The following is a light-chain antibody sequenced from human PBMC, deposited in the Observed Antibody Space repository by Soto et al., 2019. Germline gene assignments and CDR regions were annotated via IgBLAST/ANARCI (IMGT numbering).Light chain of an antibody. CDR1: QSISNY. CDR3: QQSYSIPVT. Sequence: DIQMTQSPSSLSASVGDRVTITCRASQSISNYLNWYQQKPGKAPKLLIYAASSLQSGVPSRFSGSGSVTDFTLTISSLQPEDFATYYCQQSYSIPVTFGGGTKVEIK. J-gene: IGKJ4*01. CDR2: AAS. V-gene: IGKV1-39*01.